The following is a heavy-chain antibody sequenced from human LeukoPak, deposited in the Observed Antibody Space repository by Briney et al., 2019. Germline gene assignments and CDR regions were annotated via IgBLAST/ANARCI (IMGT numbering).Heavy chain of an antibody. CDR1: GFTFSSYW. D-gene: IGHD6-13*01. CDR3: ARVYSSSWYEYYFDY. V-gene: IGHV3-74*01. J-gene: IGHJ4*02. CDR2: INSDGSST. Sequence: GGSLRLSCAASGFTFSSYWMHWVRQAPGKALVWVSHINSDGSSTSYADSVKGRFTISRDNAKNTLYLQMNSLRAEDTAVYYCARVYSSSWYEYYFDYWGQGTLVTVSS.